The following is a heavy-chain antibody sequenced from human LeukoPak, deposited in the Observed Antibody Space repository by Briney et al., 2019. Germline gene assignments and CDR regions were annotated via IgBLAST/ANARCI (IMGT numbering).Heavy chain of an antibody. CDR2: ITGSGDGR. CDR3: AKDILTYYYGSSGYYFDS. Sequence: GGSLRLSCAASGFTFNNHAMTWVRQAPGKGLEWVSVITGSGDGRYYADSVKGRFTISRDNSKNTLHLQMNSLRAEDTALYYCAKDILTYYYGSSGYYFDSWGQGTLVTVSS. V-gene: IGHV3-23*01. J-gene: IGHJ4*02. D-gene: IGHD3-3*01. CDR1: GFTFNNHA.